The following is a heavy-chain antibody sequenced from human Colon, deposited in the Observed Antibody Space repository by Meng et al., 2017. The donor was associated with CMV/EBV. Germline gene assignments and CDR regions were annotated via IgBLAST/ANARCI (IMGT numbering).Heavy chain of an antibody. Sequence: ASVKVSCKASGYTFRDYYIHWVRQAPGQGLEWLGWINPHSDSGATKYSQKFQGRVTMTRDMSITTSYMELSMLGSGDTAVYYCVRSHDSGYYLLDFWGQGTVVTVSS. V-gene: IGHV1-2*02. J-gene: IGHJ4*02. CDR3: VRSHDSGYYLLDF. CDR2: INPHSDSGAT. CDR1: GYTFRDYY. D-gene: IGHD5-12*01.